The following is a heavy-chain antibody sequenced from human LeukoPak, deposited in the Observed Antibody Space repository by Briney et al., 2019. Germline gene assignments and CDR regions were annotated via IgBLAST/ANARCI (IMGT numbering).Heavy chain of an antibody. J-gene: IGHJ6*02. Sequence: PGGSLRLSCAASGFTFSSYWMSWVRQAPGKGLEWVANIKQDGSEKYYVDSVKGRFTISRDNAKNSLYLQMNSLRAEDTAVYYCARVASTSPYFYGMDVWGQGTTVTVSS. CDR2: IKQDGSEK. CDR1: GFTFSSYW. V-gene: IGHV3-7*01. CDR3: ARVASTSPYFYGMDV.